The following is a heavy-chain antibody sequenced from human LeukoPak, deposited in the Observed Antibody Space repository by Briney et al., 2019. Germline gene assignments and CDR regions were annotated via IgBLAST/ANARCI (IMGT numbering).Heavy chain of an antibody. CDR1: GFTFSSYA. V-gene: IGHV3-23*01. Sequence: PGGSLRLSCAASGFTFSSYAMTWVRQAPGKRLEWVPAISDRDGSTYYADSVKGRFTISRDNSKNTLYLQMNSLRAEDTAVYYCAKGYRGNYDYWGQGTLVTVSS. CDR2: ISDRDGST. CDR3: AKGYRGNYDY. D-gene: IGHD1-26*01. J-gene: IGHJ4*02.